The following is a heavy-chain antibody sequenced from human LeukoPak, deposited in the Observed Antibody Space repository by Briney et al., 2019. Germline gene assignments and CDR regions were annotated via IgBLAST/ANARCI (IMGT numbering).Heavy chain of an antibody. CDR1: GFTVSSNY. Sequence: GGSLRLSCAASGFTVSSNYMSWVRQAPGKGLEWVSVIYSGGSTYYADSVKGRFTISRDNSKNTLYLQMNSLRAEDTAVYYCAKGAPARSSWYTGYYGMDVWGQGTTVTVSS. CDR2: IYSGGST. V-gene: IGHV3-53*01. J-gene: IGHJ6*02. CDR3: AKGAPARSSWYTGYYGMDV. D-gene: IGHD6-13*01.